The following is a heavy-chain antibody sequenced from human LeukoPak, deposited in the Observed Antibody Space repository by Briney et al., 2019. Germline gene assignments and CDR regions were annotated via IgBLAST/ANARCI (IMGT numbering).Heavy chain of an antibody. V-gene: IGHV3-23*01. CDR1: GLTFSSYA. Sequence: PEGSLRLSCAASGLTFSSYAMSWVRQAPGKGLEWVSAISGSSGHTYYADSVKGRFTISRDSSKNTLYLQMNSLRAEDTAVYYCAKVGFSEMEWLLYSDHWGQGTLVTVSS. D-gene: IGHD3-3*01. CDR2: ISGSSGHT. J-gene: IGHJ4*02. CDR3: AKVGFSEMEWLLYSDH.